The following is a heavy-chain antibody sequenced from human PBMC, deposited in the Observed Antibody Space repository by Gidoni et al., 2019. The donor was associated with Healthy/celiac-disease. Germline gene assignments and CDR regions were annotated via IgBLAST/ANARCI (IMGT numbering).Heavy chain of an antibody. J-gene: IGHJ4*02. D-gene: IGHD6-13*01. V-gene: IGHV4-34*01. CDR3: AMAPPVYSSSWYGLGY. Sequence: QVQLQQWGAGLLKPSETLSLTCAVYGGSFSGYYWSWIRQPPGKGLEWIGEINHSGSTNYNPALKSRVTISVDTSKNQFSLKLSSVTAADTAVYYCAMAPPVYSSSWYGLGYWGQGTLVTVSS. CDR2: INHSGST. CDR1: GGSFSGYY.